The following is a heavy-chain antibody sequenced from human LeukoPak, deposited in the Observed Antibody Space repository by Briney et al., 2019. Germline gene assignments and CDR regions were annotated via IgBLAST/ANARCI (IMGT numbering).Heavy chain of an antibody. D-gene: IGHD6-6*01. CDR3: ARDSSSSPYYYYMDV. J-gene: IGHJ6*03. CDR2: INPNSGGT. CDR1: GYTFTDYY. Sequence: ASVKVSCKASGYTFTDYYMHWVRQAPGQGLEWVGWINPNSGGTNYAQKFQGWVTMTRDTSISTAYMELSRLRSDDTAVYYCARDSSSSPYYYYMDVWGKGTTVTVSS. V-gene: IGHV1-2*04.